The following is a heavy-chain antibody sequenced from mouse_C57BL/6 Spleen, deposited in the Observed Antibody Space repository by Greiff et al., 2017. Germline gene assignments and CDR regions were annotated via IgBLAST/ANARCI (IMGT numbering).Heavy chain of an antibody. D-gene: IGHD1-1*02. J-gene: IGHJ4*01. Sequence: VQLQQSGAELVKPGASVKMSCTASGYTFTSYWITWVKQRPGQGLEWIGVIYPGSGSTKYNEKFKSKATLTVDTSSSTAYMQLSSLTSEDSAVYYYEGYGYYAMDYWGQGTSVTVSS. V-gene: IGHV1-55*01. CDR1: GYTFTSYW. CDR3: EGYGYYAMDY. CDR2: IYPGSGST.